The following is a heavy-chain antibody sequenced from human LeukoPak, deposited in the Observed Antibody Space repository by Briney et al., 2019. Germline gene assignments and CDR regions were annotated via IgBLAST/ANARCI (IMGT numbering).Heavy chain of an antibody. CDR3: AKNTGYSSGFIDY. CDR2: IRGIGSNT. D-gene: IGHD6-19*01. CDR1: GFTFSSYA. V-gene: IGHV3-23*01. Sequence: GGSLRLSCAASGFTFSSYAMDWVRQAPGKGLEWVSGIRGIGSNTFYADSVEGRFTISTDNSNNTLYLQMNSLRAEDTAIYYCAKNTGYSSGFIDYWGQGTLVTVSS. J-gene: IGHJ4*02.